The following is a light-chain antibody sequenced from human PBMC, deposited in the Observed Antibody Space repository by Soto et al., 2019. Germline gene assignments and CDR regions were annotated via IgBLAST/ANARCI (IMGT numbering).Light chain of an antibody. CDR3: QHRSNWPRT. V-gene: IGKV3-11*01. CDR2: DAS. CDR1: QSVSSY. J-gene: IGKJ4*01. Sequence: EIVLTQSPATLSLSPGERATLSCRASQSVSSYLAWYQQRPGQAPRLLIYDASHRATGIPARFSGSGSGTDFSLTISSLEGEDFAVYYCQHRSNWPRTFGGGTKVEIK.